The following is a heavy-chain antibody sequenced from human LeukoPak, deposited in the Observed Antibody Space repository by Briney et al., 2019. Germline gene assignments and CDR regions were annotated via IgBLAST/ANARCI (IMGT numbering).Heavy chain of an antibody. CDR1: GGSFSGYY. CDR3: ARYSGYVYDAFDI. D-gene: IGHD5-12*01. Sequence: PSETLSLTCAVYGGSFSGYYWSWIRQPPGKGLEWIGEINHSGSTNYNPSLKSRVTISVDTSKNQFSLKLSSVTAADTAVYYCARYSGYVYDAFDIWGKGTTVTISS. V-gene: IGHV4-34*01. J-gene: IGHJ3*02. CDR2: INHSGST.